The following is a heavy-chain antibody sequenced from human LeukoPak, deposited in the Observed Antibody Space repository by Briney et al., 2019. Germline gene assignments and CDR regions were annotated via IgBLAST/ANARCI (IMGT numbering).Heavy chain of an antibody. CDR1: GGSISSGSYY. CDR3: AREPYDFWSGYFGN. V-gene: IGHV4-61*02. CDR2: IYTSGST. J-gene: IGHJ4*02. Sequence: SETPSLTCTVSGGSISSGSYYWSWIRQPAGKGLEWIGRIYTSGSTNYNPSLKSRVTISVDTSKNQFSLKLSSVTAADTAVYYCAREPYDFWSGYFGNWGQGTLVTVSS. D-gene: IGHD3-3*01.